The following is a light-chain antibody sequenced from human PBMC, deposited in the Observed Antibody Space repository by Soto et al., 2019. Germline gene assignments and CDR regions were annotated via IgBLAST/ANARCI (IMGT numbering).Light chain of an antibody. Sequence: DIEMTQSPSTLSASVGDRVTITCRASQTIRRWLAWYQQRPGKAPKVLIYDASTLESGVPARFSGSGSETEFTLTIISLQTEDSATYYFQNYNSDPWTFGQGTKLAIK. J-gene: IGKJ1*01. CDR2: DAS. CDR3: QNYNSDPWT. CDR1: QTIRRW. V-gene: IGKV1-5*01.